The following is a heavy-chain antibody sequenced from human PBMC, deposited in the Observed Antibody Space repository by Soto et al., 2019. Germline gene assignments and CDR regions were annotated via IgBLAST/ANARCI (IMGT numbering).Heavy chain of an antibody. V-gene: IGHV3-23*01. CDR3: VQGAGGQALDN. D-gene: IGHD3-16*01. J-gene: IGHJ4*02. CDR1: GLTFTDYA. CDR2: ISSGGDTT. Sequence: EVKLLESVGGLVQPGGSLRLSCAASGLTFTDYAMSWVRQAPGRGLEWVSGISSGGDTTYYADSVKGRFTISRDKSRHMVYLQMNSLRAGDTALYHCVQGAGGQALDNWGQGPLVTVSS.